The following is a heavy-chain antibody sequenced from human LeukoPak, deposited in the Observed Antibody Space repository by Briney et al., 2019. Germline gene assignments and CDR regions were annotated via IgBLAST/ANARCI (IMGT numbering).Heavy chain of an antibody. CDR2: ISRSSSTI. D-gene: IGHD2-2*03. J-gene: IGHJ4*02. V-gene: IGHV3-48*01. Sequence: GGSLRLSCAASGFTFSNYWMSWVRQAPGKGLEWVSYISRSSSTIYYADSVKGRFTISRDNAKNLLYLQMNSLRAEDTAVYYCAIWMGKNADFTGPYDYWGQGTLVTVSS. CDR3: AIWMGKNADFTGPYDY. CDR1: GFTFSNYW.